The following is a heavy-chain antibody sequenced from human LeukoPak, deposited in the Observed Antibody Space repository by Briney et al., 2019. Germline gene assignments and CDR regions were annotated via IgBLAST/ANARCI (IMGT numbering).Heavy chain of an antibody. J-gene: IGHJ6*02. CDR2: INHSGST. Sequence: SETLSLTCAVYGGSFNGYYWSWIRQPPGKGLEWIGEINHSGSTNYNPSLKSRVTISVDTSKNQFSLKLSSVTAADTAVYYCARGGVGAPYGDYYYYYGMDVWGQGTTVTVSS. D-gene: IGHD4-17*01. CDR3: ARGGVGAPYGDYYYYYGMDV. V-gene: IGHV4-34*01. CDR1: GGSFNGYY.